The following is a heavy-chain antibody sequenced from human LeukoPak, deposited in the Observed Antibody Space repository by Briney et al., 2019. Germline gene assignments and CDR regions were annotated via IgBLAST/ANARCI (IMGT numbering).Heavy chain of an antibody. CDR3: ASDRVFYGLDV. J-gene: IGHJ6*02. CDR1: GFTFSSYA. CDR2: ISGSGDRT. V-gene: IGHV3-23*01. Sequence: GGSLRLSCAASGFTFSSYAMSWVRQAPGKGLEWVSSISGSGDRTYYADSVKGRFTISRDNARNTLYLQMNSLRPEDTAIYYCASDRVFYGLDVWGQGTTVTVSS.